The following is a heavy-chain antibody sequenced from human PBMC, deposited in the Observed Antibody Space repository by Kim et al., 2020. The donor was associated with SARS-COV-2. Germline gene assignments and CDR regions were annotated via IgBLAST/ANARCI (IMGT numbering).Heavy chain of an antibody. D-gene: IGHD3-9*01. Sequence: YAQKLQGRVTMTTDTSTSTAYMELRSLRSDDTAVYYCARVLRYFDRYLDYWGQGTLVTVSS. V-gene: IGHV1-18*01. CDR3: ARVLRYFDRYLDY. J-gene: IGHJ4*02.